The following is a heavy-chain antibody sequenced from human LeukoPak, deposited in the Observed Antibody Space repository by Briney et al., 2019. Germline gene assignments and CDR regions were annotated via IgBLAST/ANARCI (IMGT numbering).Heavy chain of an antibody. D-gene: IGHD6-19*01. V-gene: IGHV3-30*04. CDR2: ISSDGSSK. CDR3: AKGSGSGWYGWFAP. J-gene: IGHJ5*02. CDR1: GFTFTRHA. Sequence: GRSPRLSCAASGFTFTRHAMHWVRQAPGEGLEWVAVISSDGSSKYYAESVKGRFTISRDSSKNTFYLQMNSLRAEDTALYYCAKGSGSGWYGWFAPWGQGTLVTVSS.